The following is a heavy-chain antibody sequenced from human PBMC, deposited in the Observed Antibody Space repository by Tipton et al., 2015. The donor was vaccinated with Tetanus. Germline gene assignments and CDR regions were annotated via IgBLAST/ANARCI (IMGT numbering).Heavy chain of an antibody. D-gene: IGHD2-15*01. J-gene: IGHJ4*02. CDR3: ARLYCSGGSCYQDY. CDR1: RYTFTSYY. CDR2: INPSGGST. V-gene: IGHV1-46*01. Sequence: QLVQSGAEVKKPGASVKVSCKASRYTFTSYYMRWVRQAPGQGLEWMGIINPSGGSTSYAQKFQGRVTMTRNTSISTAYMELSSLRSEDTAVYYCARLYCSGGSCYQDYWGQGTLVTVSS.